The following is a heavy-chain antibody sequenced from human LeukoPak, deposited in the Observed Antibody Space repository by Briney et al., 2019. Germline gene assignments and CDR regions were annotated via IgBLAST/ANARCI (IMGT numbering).Heavy chain of an antibody. CDR2: IYHSGST. Sequence: PSETLSLTCTVSGYSISSGYYWGWIRQPPGKGLEWIGEIYHSGSTNYNPSLKSRVTISVDKSKNQFSLKLSSVTAADTAVYYCARRAAADGSVIDYWGQGTLVTVSS. CDR3: ARRAAADGSVIDY. V-gene: IGHV4-38-2*02. CDR1: GYSISSGYY. D-gene: IGHD2-2*01. J-gene: IGHJ4*02.